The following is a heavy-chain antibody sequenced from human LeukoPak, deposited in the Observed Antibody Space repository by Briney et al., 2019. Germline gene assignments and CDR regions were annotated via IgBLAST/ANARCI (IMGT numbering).Heavy chain of an antibody. CDR2: MNPNSGNT. J-gene: IGHJ4*02. CDR1: GYAFTSYD. D-gene: IGHD3-22*01. Sequence: ASVKVSCKASGYAFTSYDINWVRQATGQGLEWMGWMNPNSGNTGYAQKFQGRVTMTRNTSISTAYMELSSLRSEDTAVYYCVTYYYDSSGYTPWDYWGQGTLVTASS. CDR3: VTYYYDSSGYTPWDY. V-gene: IGHV1-8*01.